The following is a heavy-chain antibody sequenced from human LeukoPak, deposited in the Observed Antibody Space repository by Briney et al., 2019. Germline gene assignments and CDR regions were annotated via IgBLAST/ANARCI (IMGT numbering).Heavy chain of an antibody. CDR3: ARHSGRTAQFDP. V-gene: IGHV4-59*08. D-gene: IGHD2-21*02. J-gene: IGHJ5*02. Sequence: TSETLSLTCTVSGGPISSYYWSWIRQPPGKGLEWIGYIYYSGSTNYNPSLKSRVTISVDTSKNRFSLKLSSVTAADTAVYYCARHSGRTAQFDPWGQGTLVTVSS. CDR2: IYYSGST. CDR1: GGPISSYY.